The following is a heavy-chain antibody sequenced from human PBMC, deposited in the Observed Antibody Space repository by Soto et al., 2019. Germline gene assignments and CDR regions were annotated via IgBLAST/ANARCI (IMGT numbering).Heavy chain of an antibody. V-gene: IGHV3-23*01. D-gene: IGHD5-12*01. J-gene: IGHJ5*02. Sequence: GGSMRLSCAASGLTFTSYAMAWVRQAPGKGLEWVSAVIGSGSRTYYADSVKDRFTISRDNFKNTLYLQMNVLRAEDTAVYYCARDRGVARGWFDPWGRGTLVTVSS. CDR3: ARDRGVARGWFDP. CDR1: GLTFTSYA. CDR2: VIGSGSRT.